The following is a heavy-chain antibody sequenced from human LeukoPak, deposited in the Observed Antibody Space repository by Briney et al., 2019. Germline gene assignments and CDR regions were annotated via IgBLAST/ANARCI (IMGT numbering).Heavy chain of an antibody. J-gene: IGHJ5*02. Sequence: GGSLRLSCAASGFTFSSYSMNWVRQAPGKGLEWVSPISSSSSYIYYADSVKGRFTISRDNAKNSLYLQMNSLRAEDTAVYYCARERYSGSYYFWFDPWGQGTLVTVSS. CDR1: GFTFSSYS. CDR2: ISSSSSYI. D-gene: IGHD1-26*01. V-gene: IGHV3-21*01. CDR3: ARERYSGSYYFWFDP.